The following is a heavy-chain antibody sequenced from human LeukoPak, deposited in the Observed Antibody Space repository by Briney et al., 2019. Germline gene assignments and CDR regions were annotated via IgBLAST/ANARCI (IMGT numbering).Heavy chain of an antibody. CDR1: GFTFRNYA. CDR3: VREWKIGGYTYGFDY. V-gene: IGHV3-23*01. CDR2: ISESADRT. Sequence: GGSLRLSCAASGFTFRNYAMSWVRQAPGKGLEWVSAISESADRTYYADFVKGRFTISRDNSKNTLYVQMDSLRADDTAVFYCVREWKIGGYTYGFDYWGQGALVTVSS. J-gene: IGHJ4*02. D-gene: IGHD5-18*01.